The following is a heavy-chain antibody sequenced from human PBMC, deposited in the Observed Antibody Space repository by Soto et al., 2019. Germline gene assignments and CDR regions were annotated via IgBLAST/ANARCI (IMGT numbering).Heavy chain of an antibody. CDR3: ARDDYGGNFQAFDT. CDR2: IYYSGST. V-gene: IGHV4-31*11. J-gene: IGHJ3*02. Sequence: PSETRSMTGAVGKSADSGGRYYLKWIRQHPGKGLEWIGYIYYSGSTYYNPSLKSRVTISVDTSKNQFSLKLSSVTAADTAVYYCARDDYGGNFQAFDTWGQGTMVTVS. D-gene: IGHD4-17*01. CDR1: KSADSGGRYY.